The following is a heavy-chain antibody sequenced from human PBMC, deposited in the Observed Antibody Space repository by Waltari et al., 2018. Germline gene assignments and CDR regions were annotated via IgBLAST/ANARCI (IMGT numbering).Heavy chain of an antibody. J-gene: IGHJ4*02. Sequence: VQLVESGGGLVKPGGSLRLSCSVSGFTIRNFGMSWDRQAPGKGLEWVATTTDGNAYLYYADSVRGRFTVSTDNAKSSLYLQMNNLRAEDTGVYYCVRALTTPNDYWGRGTLVTVSS. D-gene: IGHD4-17*01. CDR1: GFTIRNFG. V-gene: IGHV3-21*03. CDR3: VRALTTPNDY. CDR2: TTDGNAYL.